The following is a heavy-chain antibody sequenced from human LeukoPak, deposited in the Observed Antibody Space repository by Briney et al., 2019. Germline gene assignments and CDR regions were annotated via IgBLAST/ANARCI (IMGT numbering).Heavy chain of an antibody. J-gene: IGHJ1*01. Sequence: SVKVSCKASGGTFSSYAISWVRQAPGQGLEWMGGIIPIFGTANYAQKFQGRVTITTDESTSTAYMELSSLRSEDTAVYSCARDLRRSVTKKTEYFHHWGQGTLVTVSS. V-gene: IGHV1-69*05. CDR2: IIPIFGTA. D-gene: IGHD4-17*01. CDR3: ARDLRRSVTKKTEYFHH. CDR1: GGTFSSYA.